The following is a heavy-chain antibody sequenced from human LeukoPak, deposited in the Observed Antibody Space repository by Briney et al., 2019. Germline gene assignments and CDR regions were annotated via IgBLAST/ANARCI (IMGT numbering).Heavy chain of an antibody. V-gene: IGHV1-2*02. J-gene: IGHJ4*02. D-gene: IGHD3-3*01. CDR2: INTNSGGT. CDR1: GYTFTANY. Sequence: ASVKVSCKASGYTFTANYLHWVRQAPGQGLEWMGWINTNSGGTNHAQMFQGRVTMTRDTSISTAYMELSRLTSDDTAVYYCASGSGLYSPDYWGQGTLVTVSS. CDR3: ASGSGLYSPDY.